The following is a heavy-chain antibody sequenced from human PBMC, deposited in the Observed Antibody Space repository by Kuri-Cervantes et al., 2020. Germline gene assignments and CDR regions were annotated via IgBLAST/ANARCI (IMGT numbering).Heavy chain of an antibody. CDR3: ARVYCSGGSCYDYYYYYMDV. D-gene: IGHD2-15*01. J-gene: IGHJ6*03. V-gene: IGHV3-7*04. Sequence: GGSLRLSCAASGFRFTSYWMSWVRQAPGKGLEWVANIKQDGSEKYYVDSVKGRFTISRDNAKNSLYLQMNSLRAEDTAVYYCARVYCSGGSCYDYYYYYMDVWGKGTTVTVSS. CDR1: GFRFTSYW. CDR2: IKQDGSEK.